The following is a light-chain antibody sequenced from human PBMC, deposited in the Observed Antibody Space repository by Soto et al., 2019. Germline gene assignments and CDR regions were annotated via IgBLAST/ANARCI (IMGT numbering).Light chain of an antibody. V-gene: IGKV1-5*03. J-gene: IGKJ1*01. CDR3: LSYNSYSEA. CDR2: KAS. CDR1: QTISSW. Sequence: DIQMTQSPSTLSGSVGDRVTITCRASQTISSWLAWYQQKPGKAPKLLIYKASTLKSGVPSRFSGSGSGTELTLTISSLQPDWFASYYGLSYNSYSEAFGQVTMVDIK.